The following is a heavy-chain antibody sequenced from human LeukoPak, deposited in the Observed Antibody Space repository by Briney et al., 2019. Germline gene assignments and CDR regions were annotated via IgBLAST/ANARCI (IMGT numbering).Heavy chain of an antibody. CDR3: ARSKRPLTYYYDSTYYAFDY. V-gene: IGHV3-30*02. D-gene: IGHD3-22*01. Sequence: PGGSLRLSCAASGFTFSSYGMHWVRQAPGKGLEWVAFIRHDGSNKYYADSVKGRFTISRDTAKNSLYLQVNSLRAEDTAVYYCARSKRPLTYYYDSTYYAFDYWGQGTLVTVSS. CDR2: IRHDGSNK. CDR1: GFTFSSYG. J-gene: IGHJ4*02.